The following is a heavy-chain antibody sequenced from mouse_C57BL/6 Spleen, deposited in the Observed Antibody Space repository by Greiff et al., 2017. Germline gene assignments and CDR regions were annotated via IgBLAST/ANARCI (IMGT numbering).Heavy chain of an antibody. D-gene: IGHD1-1*01. CDR1: GFTFSSYG. CDR3: ARQGLLRYPAWFAY. CDR2: ISSGGSYT. J-gene: IGHJ3*01. Sequence: EVQLVESGGDLVKPGGSLKLSCAASGFTFSSYGMSWVRQTPDKRLEWVATISSGGSYTYYPDSVKGRFTISRDNAKNTLYLQMSSLKSEDTAMYYCARQGLLRYPAWFAYWGQGTLVTVSA. V-gene: IGHV5-6*01.